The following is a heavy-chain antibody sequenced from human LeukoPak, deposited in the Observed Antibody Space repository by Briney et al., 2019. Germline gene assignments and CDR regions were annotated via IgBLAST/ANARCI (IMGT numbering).Heavy chain of an antibody. D-gene: IGHD4-17*01. Sequence: GGSLRLSCAAPGFTFSGSAMHWVRQASGKGLEWVGRIRSKANSYATAYAASVKGRFTISRDDSKNTAYLQMNSLKTEDTAVYYCSSPTGDYGDYAVDYWGQGTLVTVSS. J-gene: IGHJ4*02. CDR3: SSPTGDYGDYAVDY. CDR1: GFTFSGSA. CDR2: IRSKANSYAT. V-gene: IGHV3-73*01.